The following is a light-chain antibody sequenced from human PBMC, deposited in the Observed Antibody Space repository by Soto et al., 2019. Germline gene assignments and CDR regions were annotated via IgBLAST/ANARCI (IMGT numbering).Light chain of an antibody. CDR1: SGSVSTSNY. V-gene: IGLV8-61*01. CDR3: ALYMGTGIWV. CDR2: NTN. J-gene: IGLJ3*02. Sequence: QAVVTQEPSFSVSPGRTVTLTCGLSSGSVSTSNYPSWYQQTPGQAPRTLIYNTNTRSSGVPDRFSGSILGNKAALTITGARADDECDYYCALYMGTGIWVFGGGTKVTVL.